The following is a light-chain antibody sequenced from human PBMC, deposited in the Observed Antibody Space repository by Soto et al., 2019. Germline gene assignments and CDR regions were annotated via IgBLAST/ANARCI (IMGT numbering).Light chain of an antibody. CDR3: GTWDSSLSAVV. J-gene: IGLJ2*01. CDR1: SSNIGNNY. V-gene: IGLV1-51*01. CDR2: DNN. Sequence: QSVLTQPPSVSAAPGQKVTISCSGSSSNIGNNYVSWYQQLPGTAPKLLIYDNNKRPSGIPDQFSGSKSGTSATLGITGLQTGDEVDYYCGTWDSSLSAVVFGGGTKLTVL.